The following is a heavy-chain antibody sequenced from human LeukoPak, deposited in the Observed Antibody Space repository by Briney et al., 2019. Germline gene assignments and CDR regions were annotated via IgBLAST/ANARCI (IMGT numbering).Heavy chain of an antibody. CDR2: INQDGSEK. Sequence: GGSLRLSCAASGFTFNIYWMSWVRQAPGKGLEWVANINQDGSEKNYVDSVKGRFTISRDNAKNSLYLQMNSLRAEDTAVYYCAKGIADYYDSSGYPCDYWGQGTLVTVSS. CDR1: GFTFNIYW. CDR3: AKGIADYYDSSGYPCDY. D-gene: IGHD3-22*01. V-gene: IGHV3-7*01. J-gene: IGHJ4*02.